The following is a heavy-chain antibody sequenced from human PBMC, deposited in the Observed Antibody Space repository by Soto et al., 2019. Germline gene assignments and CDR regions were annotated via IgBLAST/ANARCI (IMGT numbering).Heavy chain of an antibody. J-gene: IGHJ6*02. D-gene: IGHD5-12*01. Sequence: GASVKVSCKASGGTFSSYAISWVRQAPGQGLEWMGGIIPIFGTANYAQKFQGRVTITADESTSTAYMELSSLRSEDTAVYYCAREGGDGYGAYYYYGMDVWGQGTTVTVSS. CDR3: AREGGDGYGAYYYYGMDV. CDR1: GGTFSSYA. CDR2: IIPIFGTA. V-gene: IGHV1-69*13.